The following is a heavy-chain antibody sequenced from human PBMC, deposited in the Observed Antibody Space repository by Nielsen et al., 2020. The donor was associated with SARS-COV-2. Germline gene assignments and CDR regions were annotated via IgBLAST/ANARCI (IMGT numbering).Heavy chain of an antibody. CDR1: GFTFSSYA. V-gene: IGHV3-30-3*01. CDR3: ARSLTLIGGYYGMDV. J-gene: IGHJ6*02. Sequence: GESLKISCAASGFTFSSYAMHWVRQAPGKGLEWVAVKSYDGSNKYYADSVKGRFTISRDNSKNTLYLQMNSLRAEDTAVYYCARSLTLIGGYYGMDVWGQGTTVTVSS. D-gene: IGHD7-27*01. CDR2: KSYDGSNK.